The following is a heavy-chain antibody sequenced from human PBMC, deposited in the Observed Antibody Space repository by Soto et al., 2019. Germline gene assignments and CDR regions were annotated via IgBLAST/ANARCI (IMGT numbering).Heavy chain of an antibody. Sequence: VGSLRLSCAASGVTFSSYWMRWVRQAPGKGLVWVSRINSDGSSTSYADSVKGRFTISRDNAKNTLYLQMNSLRAEDTAVYYCARSGWDYYYGMDVWGQGTTVTVSS. D-gene: IGHD3-16*01. V-gene: IGHV3-74*01. CDR2: INSDGSST. CDR3: ARSGWDYYYGMDV. J-gene: IGHJ6*02. CDR1: GVTFSSYW.